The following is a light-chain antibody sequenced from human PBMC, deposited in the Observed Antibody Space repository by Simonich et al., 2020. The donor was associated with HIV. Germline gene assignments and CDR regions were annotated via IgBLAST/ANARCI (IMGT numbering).Light chain of an antibody. CDR3: SSYTSSSTL. V-gene: IGLV2-14*01. J-gene: IGLJ2*01. CDR1: SSDVGGYNY. Sequence: QSALTQPASVSGSPGQSITISCTGTSSDVGGYNYVSWYQQHPGKAPKIMIYDVSKRPSGVSNRFSGSKSGNTASLTISGLQAEDEADYYCSSYTSSSTLIGGGTKLTVL. CDR2: DVS.